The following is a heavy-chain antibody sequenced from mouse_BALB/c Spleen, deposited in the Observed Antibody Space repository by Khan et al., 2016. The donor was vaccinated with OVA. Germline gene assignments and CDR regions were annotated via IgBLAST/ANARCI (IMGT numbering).Heavy chain of an antibody. CDR2: INPYNGGT. V-gene: IGHV1S136*01. D-gene: IGHD4-1*01. J-gene: IGHJ2*01. Sequence: VQLQQSGPELVKPGASVKMSCKPSGYIFTNYVLHWVKQKPGQGLEWIGYINPYNGGTKYNAKFKGKATLASDKSSITAYMELSSLTSEDSAVYYCARGNWQSYYFDYWGQGTTLTLSS. CDR3: ARGNWQSYYFDY. CDR1: GYIFTNYV.